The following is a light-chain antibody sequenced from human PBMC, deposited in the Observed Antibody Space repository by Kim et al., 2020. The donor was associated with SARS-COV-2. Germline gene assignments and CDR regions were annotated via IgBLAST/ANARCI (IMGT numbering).Light chain of an antibody. J-gene: IGKJ4*01. CDR1: QIVSNN. CDR2: SVF. V-gene: IGKV3-15*01. Sequence: PGEAATLPCRPGQIVSNNLASYQQTPRQSLRLLIYSVFTRATVIPARFRGSVSGTEFTLTICSLQSEDFAIFYCQKYNSWPPLTFGGGSKGDI. CDR3: QKYNSWPPLT.